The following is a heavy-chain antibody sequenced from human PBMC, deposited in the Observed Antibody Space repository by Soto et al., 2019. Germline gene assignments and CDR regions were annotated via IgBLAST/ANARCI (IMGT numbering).Heavy chain of an antibody. CDR1: GYTFTGYY. J-gene: IGHJ3*02. V-gene: IGHV1-2*04. CDR3: ARESIAARPGAFDI. D-gene: IGHD6-6*01. CDR2: INPNSGGT. Sequence: GASVKVSCKASGYTFTGYYMHWVRQAPGQGHEWMGWINPNSGGTNYAQKIQGWVTMTRDTSISTAYMELSRLRSDDTAVYYCARESIAARPGAFDIWGQGTMVTVSS.